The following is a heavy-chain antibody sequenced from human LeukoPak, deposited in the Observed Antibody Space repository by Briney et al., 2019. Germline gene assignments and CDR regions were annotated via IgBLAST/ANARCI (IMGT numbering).Heavy chain of an antibody. V-gene: IGHV4-39*07. D-gene: IGHD2-15*01. J-gene: IGHJ4*02. CDR1: GGSISSGGYY. CDR3: ARVWKVSGYCSGGSCMGHFDY. Sequence: PSETLSLTCTVSGGSISSGGYYWSWIRQPPGKGLEWIGEINHSGSTNYNPSLESRVTISVDTSKNQFSLKLSSVTAADTAVYYCARVWKVSGYCSGGSCMGHFDYWGQGTLVTVSS. CDR2: INHSGST.